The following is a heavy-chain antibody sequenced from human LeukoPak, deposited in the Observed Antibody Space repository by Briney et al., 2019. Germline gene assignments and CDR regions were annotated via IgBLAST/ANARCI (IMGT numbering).Heavy chain of an antibody. V-gene: IGHV4-59*01. CDR1: GGSISSYY. J-gene: IGHJ6*03. D-gene: IGHD1-7*01. CDR2: IYYSGST. Sequence: SETLSLTCTVSGGSISSYYWSWIRQPPGKGLEWIGYIYYSGSTNYNPSLKSRVTISVDTSKNQFSLKLSSVTAADTAVYYCARDRVTGTYSYYYYQDVWGKGTTVTVSS. CDR3: ARDRVTGTYSYYYYQDV.